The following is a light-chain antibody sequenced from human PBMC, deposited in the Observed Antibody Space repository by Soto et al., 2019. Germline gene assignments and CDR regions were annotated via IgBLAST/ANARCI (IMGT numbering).Light chain of an antibody. CDR2: GAS. CDR3: QQYSTSPIS. CDR1: QVTSRY. Sequence: ENVLTQSPGTLSLSPGERATLSCRASQVTSRYLSWYQQRPGQAPRLLIYGASSRATGIPDRFSGSGFGTEFTLTICILEPEDFAVYYCQQYSTSPISFGQGTRLEIK. V-gene: IGKV3-20*01. J-gene: IGKJ5*01.